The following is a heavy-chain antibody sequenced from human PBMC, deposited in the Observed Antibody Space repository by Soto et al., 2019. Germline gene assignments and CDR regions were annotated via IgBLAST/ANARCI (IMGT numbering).Heavy chain of an antibody. D-gene: IGHD7-27*01. CDR1: GFTFSIFA. V-gene: IGHV3-23*01. Sequence: VGSLRLSCAASGFTFSIFAMSWVRQSPGKGLEWVSTISGSGGSTYYADAVKGRFTISRDNSMGTLYLQMKSLRVEDTAIYYCAKEVSLGSTVDLGYWGQGALVTVSS. CDR2: ISGSGGST. CDR3: AKEVSLGSTVDLGY. J-gene: IGHJ4*02.